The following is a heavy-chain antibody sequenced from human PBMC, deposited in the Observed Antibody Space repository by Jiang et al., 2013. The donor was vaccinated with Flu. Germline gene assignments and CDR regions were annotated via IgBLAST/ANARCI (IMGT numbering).Heavy chain of an antibody. J-gene: IGHJ4*02. Sequence: SGAEVKKPGASVKVSCKASGYTFTSYGISWVRQAPGQGLEWMGWISAYNGNTNYAQKLQGRVTMTTDTSTSTAYMELRSLRSDDTAVYYCARKGNYYDSSGSSDLGYWGQGTLVTVSS. V-gene: IGHV1-18*01. CDR3: ARKGNYYDSSGSSDLGY. CDR1: GYTFTSYG. D-gene: IGHD3-22*01. CDR2: ISAYNGNT.